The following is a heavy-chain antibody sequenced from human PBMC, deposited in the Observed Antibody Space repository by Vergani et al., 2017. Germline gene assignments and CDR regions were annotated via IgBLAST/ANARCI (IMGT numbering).Heavy chain of an antibody. CDR1: GFTFSSYE. Sequence: EVQLVESGGGLVQPGGSPRLSCAASGFTFSSYEMNWVRQAPGKGLEWVSYISSSGSTIYYADSVTGRFTISRDNAKNSLYLQMNSLRAEDTAVYYCARGFYGSGSYYFDYWGQGTLVTVSS. D-gene: IGHD3-10*01. CDR3: ARGFYGSGSYYFDY. V-gene: IGHV3-48*03. J-gene: IGHJ4*02. CDR2: ISSSGSTI.